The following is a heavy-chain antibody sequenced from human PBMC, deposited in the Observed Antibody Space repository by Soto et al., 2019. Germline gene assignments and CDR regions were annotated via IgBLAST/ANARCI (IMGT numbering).Heavy chain of an antibody. J-gene: IGHJ4*02. CDR1: GFTFSNYW. D-gene: IGHD3-16*01. CDR3: AGDGLMHGPDMDQ. CDR2: VGSDGRGA. Sequence: EVQLVESGGGLVQPGGSVRLSCAASGFTFSNYWMHWVRQTPGKGLVWVSRVGSDGRGATYADSVKGRFTISSDNAKNTLYLQMDSLRVEDTAMYHCAGDGLMHGPDMDQWGQGILVTVSS. V-gene: IGHV3-74*01.